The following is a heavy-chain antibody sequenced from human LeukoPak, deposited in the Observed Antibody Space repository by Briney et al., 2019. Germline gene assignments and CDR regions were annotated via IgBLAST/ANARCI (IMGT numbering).Heavy chain of an antibody. CDR1: GFTFSNYA. D-gene: IGHD3-9*01. V-gene: IGHV3-23*01. CDR3: AKWGDYDILTGYYDSDY. CDR2: IGGRGGGT. J-gene: IGHJ4*01. Sequence: GAALRLSCAATGFTFSNYAMSGVGQAPGRGLEGVSAIGGRGGGTYYADSVKGRFTVSRDDSKNTLYLQMNSLRAEDTAVYYCAKWGDYDILTGYYDSDYWGHGTLVTVSS.